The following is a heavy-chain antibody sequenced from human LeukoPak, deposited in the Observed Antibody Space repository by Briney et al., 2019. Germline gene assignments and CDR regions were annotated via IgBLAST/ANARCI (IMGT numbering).Heavy chain of an antibody. Sequence: ASVKVSCKASGYTFTSYGISWVRQAPGQGFEWMGWISAYNGNTNYAQKLQGRVTMTTDTSTSAAYMELRSLRSDDTAVYYCASHITYYYDSSGYYHTSLDYWGQGTLVTVSS. V-gene: IGHV1-18*01. CDR3: ASHITYYYDSSGYYHTSLDY. CDR2: ISAYNGNT. CDR1: GYTFTSYG. D-gene: IGHD3-22*01. J-gene: IGHJ4*02.